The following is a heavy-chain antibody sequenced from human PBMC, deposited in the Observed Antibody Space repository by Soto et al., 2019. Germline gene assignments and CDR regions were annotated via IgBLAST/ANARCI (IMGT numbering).Heavy chain of an antibody. CDR1: GGSFSGYY. CDR3: ARGYGSGWKN. V-gene: IGHV4-34*01. CDR2: INHSGST. D-gene: IGHD6-19*01. Sequence: PSETLSLTCAVYGGSFSGYYWSWIRQPPGKGLEWIGEINHSGSTNYNPSLKSRVTISVDTSKNQFSLKLSSVTAAGTAVYYCARGYGSGWKNWGQGTLVTVSS. J-gene: IGHJ4*02.